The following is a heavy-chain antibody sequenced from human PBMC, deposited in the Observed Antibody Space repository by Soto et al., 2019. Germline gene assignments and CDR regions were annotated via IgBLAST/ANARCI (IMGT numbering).Heavy chain of an antibody. D-gene: IGHD3-16*01. CDR1: GYTLTGYY. CDR2: INPNSGGT. J-gene: IGHJ6*02. CDR3: ARVVGEDYGMDV. Sequence: ASVKVSCKASGYTLTGYYMHWVRQAPGQGLEWMGWINPNSGGTNYAQKFQGRVTMTRDTSISTAYMELSRLRSDDTAVYYCARVVGEDYGMDVWGQGTTVTVSS. V-gene: IGHV1-2*02.